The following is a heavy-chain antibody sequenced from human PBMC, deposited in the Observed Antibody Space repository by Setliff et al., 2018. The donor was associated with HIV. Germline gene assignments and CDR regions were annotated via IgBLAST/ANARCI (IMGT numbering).Heavy chain of an antibody. D-gene: IGHD2-8*02. CDR2: IKSKTYGGTT. Sequence: LRLSCAASGFTFSNAWMSWVRQAPGKGLEWVGRIKSKTYGGTTEYAASVKGRFTISRDDSKSIAYLQMNSLKTEDTAVYYCTSAFADYAYWYFDYWGQGTLVTVSS. CDR1: GFTFSNAW. J-gene: IGHJ4*02. V-gene: IGHV3-15*01. CDR3: TSAFADYAYWYFDY.